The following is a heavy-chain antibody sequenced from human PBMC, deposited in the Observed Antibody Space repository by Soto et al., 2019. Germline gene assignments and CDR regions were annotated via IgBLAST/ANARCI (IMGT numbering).Heavy chain of an antibody. J-gene: IGHJ5*02. V-gene: IGHV3-21*01. CDR2: ISSNSAYI. D-gene: IGHD6-13*01. Sequence: GGSLRLSCAASGFTFRSFTMNWVRQGPGQGLEWVSTISSNSAYIYYTDALRGRFTISRDNAKNSLHLQMNSLRAEDTAVYYCTRDASRDSSARGWFDPWGPGTLVTVSS. CDR1: GFTFRSFT. CDR3: TRDASRDSSARGWFDP.